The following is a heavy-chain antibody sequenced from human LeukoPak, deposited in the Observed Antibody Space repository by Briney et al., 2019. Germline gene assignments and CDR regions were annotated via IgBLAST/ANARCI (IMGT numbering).Heavy chain of an antibody. CDR3: ASSPYGDLNWFDP. V-gene: IGHV3-30*04. CDR2: ISYDGSNK. D-gene: IGHD4-17*01. J-gene: IGHJ5*02. Sequence: GGSLSLSCAVSGFTFSSYAMHWVRQAPGKGLEWVAVISYDGSNKYYADSVKGRFTISRDNSKNTLYLQMNSLRAEDTAVYYCASSPYGDLNWFDPWGQGTLVTVSS. CDR1: GFTFSSYA.